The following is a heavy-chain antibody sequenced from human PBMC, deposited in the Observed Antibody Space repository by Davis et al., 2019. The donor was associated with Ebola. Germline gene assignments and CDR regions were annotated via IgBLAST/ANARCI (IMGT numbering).Heavy chain of an antibody. CDR2: IIPILGIA. Sequence: SVTVSCMASGGTFSSYAISWVRQAPGQGLEWMGGIIPILGIANYAQKFQGRVTITADESTSTAYMELSSLRSEDTAVYYCASGLVRGESYWYFDLWGRGTLVTVSS. CDR1: GGTFSSYA. J-gene: IGHJ2*01. CDR3: ASGLVRGESYWYFDL. V-gene: IGHV1-69*10. D-gene: IGHD6-6*01.